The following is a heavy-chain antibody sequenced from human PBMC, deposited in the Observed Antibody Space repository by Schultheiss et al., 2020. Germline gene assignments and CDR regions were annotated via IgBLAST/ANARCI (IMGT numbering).Heavy chain of an antibody. V-gene: IGHV3-48*01. J-gene: IGHJ4*02. CDR2: ISSSRGTTI. D-gene: IGHD3-16*01. Sequence: GGSLRLSCAASGFTFSSYWMHWVRQAPGKGLEWVSYISSSRGTTISYADSVKGRFTISRDNAKNSLNLQMDSLRVEDTAEYFCVALLGRTNPLRSFEYWGQGTQVTVSS. CDR3: VALLGRTNPLRSFEY. CDR1: GFTFSSYW.